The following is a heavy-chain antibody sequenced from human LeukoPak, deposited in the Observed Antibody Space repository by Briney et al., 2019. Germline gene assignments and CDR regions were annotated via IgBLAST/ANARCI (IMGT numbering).Heavy chain of an antibody. D-gene: IGHD3-10*01. CDR3: ARKSASGNYPLDY. V-gene: IGHV3-23*01. CDR2: ISADSATT. J-gene: IGHJ4*02. CDR1: GFNFGSYS. Sequence: GGSLRLSCAASGFNFGSYSMTWVRQAPGRGLEWVSVISADSATTFYADSVKGRFTISRDNAKNTVFLQMSSLRAEDTALYYCARKSASGNYPLDYWGQGTLVTVSS.